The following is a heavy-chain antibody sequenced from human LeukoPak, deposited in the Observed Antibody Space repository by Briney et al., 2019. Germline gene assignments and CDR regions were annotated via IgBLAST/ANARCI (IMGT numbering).Heavy chain of an antibody. V-gene: IGHV3-23*01. J-gene: IGHJ6*02. CDR1: GFTFSNYA. CDR2: ISGSGVNT. CDR3: AKDVRVGGGGMDV. D-gene: IGHD1-26*01. Sequence: GGSLRLPCAASGFTFSNYAMNWVRQAPGKGLEWVSLISGSGVNTYYADSVKGRFTISRDNSKNTVSLQMNSLRGEDTAVYYCAKDVRVGGGGMDVWGQGTPVTVSS.